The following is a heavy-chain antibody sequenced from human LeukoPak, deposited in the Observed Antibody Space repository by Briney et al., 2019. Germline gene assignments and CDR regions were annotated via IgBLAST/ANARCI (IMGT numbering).Heavy chain of an antibody. V-gene: IGHV4-39*07. CDR3: AKDFDATASSVLK. CDR1: ADSITISYYS. J-gene: IGHJ4*02. D-gene: IGHD6-6*01. CDR2: ISYGGAS. Sequence: TSETLSLTCTVPADSITISYYSWAWIRQPPGKGLEWTGKISYGGASYYNPSLQSRVTLSLDTSKSQVSLKLTSVTVADTALYYCAKDFDATASSVLKWGQGTLVTVSS.